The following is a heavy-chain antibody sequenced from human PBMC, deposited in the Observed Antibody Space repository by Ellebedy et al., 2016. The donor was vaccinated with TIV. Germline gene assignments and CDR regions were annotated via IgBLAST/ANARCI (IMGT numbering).Heavy chain of an antibody. CDR3: ARVYFYDVDLSGWYFDL. J-gene: IGHJ2*01. V-gene: IGHV3-66*01. Sequence: GGSLRLSCAASTFTVSYNYMNWVRQAPGKGPEWVSGIYTDDTTYYADSVKGRFTISRDNAKNTLYLHIDSLRTEDTAVYYCARVYFYDVDLSGWYFDLWGRGTLVTVSS. D-gene: IGHD3-10*02. CDR2: IYTDDTT. CDR1: TFTVSYNY.